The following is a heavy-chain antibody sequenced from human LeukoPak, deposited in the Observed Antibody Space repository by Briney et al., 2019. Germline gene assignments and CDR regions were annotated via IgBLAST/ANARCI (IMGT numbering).Heavy chain of an antibody. D-gene: IGHD4-23*01. CDR3: AKDSDYGGNSEGYFDY. CDR2: ISWNSGSI. Sequence: PGRSLRLSCAASGFTFDDYAMHWVRQAPGKGLEWVSGISWNSGSIGYADSMKGRFTISRDNAKNSLYLQMNSLRAEDTALYYCAKDSDYGGNSEGYFDYCGQGTLATVSS. CDR1: GFTFDDYA. V-gene: IGHV3-9*01. J-gene: IGHJ4*02.